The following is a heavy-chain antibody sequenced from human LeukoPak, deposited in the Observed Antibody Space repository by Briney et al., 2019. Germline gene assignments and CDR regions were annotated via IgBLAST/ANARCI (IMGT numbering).Heavy chain of an antibody. CDR1: GFTFSSYE. CDR2: IRSSGSTI. V-gene: IGHV3-48*03. CDR3: ARVSRLQSFDY. D-gene: IGHD5-24*01. J-gene: IGHJ4*02. Sequence: PGGSLRLSCAASGFTFSSYEMNWVRQAPGKGLEWVSYIRSSGSTIYYADSVKGRFTISRDNDKNSLYLQMNSLRAEETAVDYCARVSRLQSFDYWGQGTLGTVSS.